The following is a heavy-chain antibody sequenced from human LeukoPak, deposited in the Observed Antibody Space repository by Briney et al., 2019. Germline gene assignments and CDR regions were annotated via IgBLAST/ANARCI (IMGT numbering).Heavy chain of an antibody. J-gene: IGHJ4*02. CDR1: GYTFTSNY. V-gene: IGHV1-46*01. Sequence: ASVKVSCKAFGYTFTSNYMHWVRQAPGQGPEWMGVISPSGGSTTYAQKFQGRVTITADEFTDTAYLELSSLRSEDTAIYYCAKSGGSFLDSTPDYWGQGTLVSVSP. CDR2: ISPSGGST. D-gene: IGHD2-15*01. CDR3: AKSGGSFLDSTPDY.